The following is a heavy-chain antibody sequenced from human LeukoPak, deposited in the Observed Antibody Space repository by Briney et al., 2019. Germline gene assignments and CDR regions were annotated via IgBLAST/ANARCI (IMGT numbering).Heavy chain of an antibody. V-gene: IGHV4-59*08. D-gene: IGHD5-12*01. CDR3: ARQSSGYDLGPFAY. Sequence: SETLSLTCTVPGGSIISYYWSWIRQPPGKGLGWIAYISYSGSTNYNPSLRSRVTISLDTSKNHFSLKLSSVTAADTAVYYCARQSSGYDLGPFAYWGQGTLVTVSS. CDR2: ISYSGST. J-gene: IGHJ4*02. CDR1: GGSIISYY.